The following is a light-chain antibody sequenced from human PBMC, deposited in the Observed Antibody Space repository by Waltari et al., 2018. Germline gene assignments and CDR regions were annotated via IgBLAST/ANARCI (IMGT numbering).Light chain of an antibody. J-gene: IGKJ1*01. CDR1: QSIGRY. CDR2: GAS. CDR3: QKHDRLPAT. Sequence: EIVLTQSPDTLSLSQGERSTLSCRASQSIGRYLVWYQQKPGQAPRLLIYGASTRASGIPDRFSGSGSGTDFSLTISRLEPEDFAVYHCQKHDRLPATFGQGTKVEIK. V-gene: IGKV3-20*01.